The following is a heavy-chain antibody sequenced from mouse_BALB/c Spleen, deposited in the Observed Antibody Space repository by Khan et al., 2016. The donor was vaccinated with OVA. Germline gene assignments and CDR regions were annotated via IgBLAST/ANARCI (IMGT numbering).Heavy chain of an antibody. Sequence: EVELVESGGGLVKPGGSLKFSCAASGFTFSNCGMSWVRQTPEKRLEWVATISSGGSYTYYPDSVKGRFTISRDNANNTLYLKMSSLRSEDTAMYYCARTPGYYGSNYFDYWGQGTTLTVSS. J-gene: IGHJ2*01. V-gene: IGHV5-9-3*01. CDR1: GFTFSNCG. CDR2: ISSGGSYT. D-gene: IGHD1-1*01. CDR3: ARTPGYYGSNYFDY.